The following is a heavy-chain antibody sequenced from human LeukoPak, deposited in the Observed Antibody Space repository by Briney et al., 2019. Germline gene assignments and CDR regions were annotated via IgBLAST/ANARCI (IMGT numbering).Heavy chain of an antibody. D-gene: IGHD5-24*01. CDR2: ITTSGSTI. V-gene: IGHV3-11*04. CDR3: AKAVGRWLHVPWFDP. CDR1: GFTFSDYY. J-gene: IGHJ5*02. Sequence: PGGSLRLSCAASGFTFSDYYMSWIRQAPGKGLEWVSYITTSGSTIYYADSVKGRFTISRDNSKNTLYLQMNSLRAEDTAVYYCAKAVGRWLHVPWFDPWGQGTLVTVSS.